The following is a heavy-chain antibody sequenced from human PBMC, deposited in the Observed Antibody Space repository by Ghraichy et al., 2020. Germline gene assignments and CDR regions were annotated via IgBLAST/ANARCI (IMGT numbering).Heavy chain of an antibody. V-gene: IGHV3-21*01. J-gene: IGHJ4*02. D-gene: IGHD2-2*01. CDR3: ARDLSLAMPGGFDY. Sequence: GESLNISCAASGFTFSRYSMNWVRQAPGKGLEWVSTISSSSTYIYYADSVKGRFTISSDNAKNSLYLQMNSLRADDTAVYYCARDLSLAMPGGFDYWGQGTLVTVSS. CDR1: GFTFSRYS. CDR2: ISSSSTYI.